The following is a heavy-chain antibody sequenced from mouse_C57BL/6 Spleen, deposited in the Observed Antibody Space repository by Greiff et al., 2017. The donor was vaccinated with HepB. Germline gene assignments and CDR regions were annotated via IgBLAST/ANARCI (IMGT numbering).Heavy chain of an antibody. J-gene: IGHJ3*01. CDR3: ARPTRVTKGFAY. CDR2: INHNNGGT. V-gene: IGHV1-22*01. D-gene: IGHD2-9*01. Sequence: VQLQQSGPELVKPGASVKMSCTASGYTFTDYNMHWVQQSHGKSLEWIGYINHNNGGTSYNQKFKGKATLTVNKSSSTAYMERRSLTSEDAAVYYCARPTRVTKGFAYWGQVTLVTVSA. CDR1: GYTFTDYN.